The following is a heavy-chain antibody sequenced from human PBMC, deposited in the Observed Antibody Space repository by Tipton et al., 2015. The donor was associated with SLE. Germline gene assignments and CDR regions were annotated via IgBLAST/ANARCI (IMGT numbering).Heavy chain of an antibody. Sequence: RSLRLSCEASGFAFSYYGMNWVRQAPGKGLEWVAFIHYGGSNKYYVDSVKGRFTISRDNSKNTLYLQMNSLRVEDTAVYYCARQAVGATTGWFDPWGQGTLVTVSS. CDR1: GFAFSYYG. CDR3: ARQAVGATTGWFDP. CDR2: IHYGGSNK. D-gene: IGHD1-26*01. J-gene: IGHJ5*02. V-gene: IGHV3-30*03.